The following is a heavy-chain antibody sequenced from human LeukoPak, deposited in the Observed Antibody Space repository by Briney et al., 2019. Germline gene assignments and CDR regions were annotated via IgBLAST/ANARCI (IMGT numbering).Heavy chain of an antibody. CDR1: GFTFSRYG. Sequence: SGGSLRLSCAASGFTFSRYGMHWVRQAPGEGLVWGSRIDEPGTTIDYADSVRDRFTISRDNAKNTLYLHMDSLRVEDTAMYYCARDVGGAGSHWGQGSLVTVSS. CDR2: IDEPGTTI. J-gene: IGHJ4*02. CDR3: ARDVGGAGSH. V-gene: IGHV3-74*01. D-gene: IGHD3-10*01.